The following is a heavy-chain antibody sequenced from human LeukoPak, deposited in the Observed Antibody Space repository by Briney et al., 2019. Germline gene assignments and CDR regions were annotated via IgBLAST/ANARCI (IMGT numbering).Heavy chain of an antibody. CDR1: GCTFTSYF. V-gene: IGHV1-46*01. D-gene: IGHD5-24*01. J-gene: IGHJ4*02. CDR3: ARGGEMATVPHLYYFDD. Sequence: GASVKVSCKASGCTFTSYFIHWVRQAPGQGPEWMGIINPSGGSTTYAQKFQGRVTMTRDTSTTTVYMELSSLRSEDTAVYYCARGGEMATVPHLYYFDDWGQGTLVTVSS. CDR2: INPSGGST.